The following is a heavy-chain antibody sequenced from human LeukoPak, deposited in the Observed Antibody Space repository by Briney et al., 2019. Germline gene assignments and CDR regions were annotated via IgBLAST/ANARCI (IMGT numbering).Heavy chain of an antibody. V-gene: IGHV4-59*08. J-gene: IGHJ4*02. CDR1: GGSISSYY. CDR2: IYYSGST. CDR3: ARYDFWSGYGAAFDY. Sequence: SETLSLTCTVSGGSISSYYWSWIRQPPGKGLEWIGYIYYSGSTNYNPSLKSRVTISVDTSKNQFSLKLSSVTAADTAVHYCARYDFWSGYGAAFDYWGQGTLVTVSS. D-gene: IGHD3-3*01.